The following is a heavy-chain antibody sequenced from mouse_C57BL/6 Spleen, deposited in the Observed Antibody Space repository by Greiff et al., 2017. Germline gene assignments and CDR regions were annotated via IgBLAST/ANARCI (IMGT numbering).Heavy chain of an antibody. CDR2: IDPSDSET. J-gene: IGHJ3*01. CDR3: ARGATVVATPAWFAY. Sequence: VQLQQSGAELVRPGSSVKLSCKASGYTFTSYWMHWVKQRPIQGLEWIGNIDPSDSETHYNQQFKDKATLTVDKSSSTAYMQLSSLTSEDSAVYYGARGATVVATPAWFAYWGQGTLVTVSA. CDR1: GYTFTSYW. D-gene: IGHD1-1*01. V-gene: IGHV1-52*01.